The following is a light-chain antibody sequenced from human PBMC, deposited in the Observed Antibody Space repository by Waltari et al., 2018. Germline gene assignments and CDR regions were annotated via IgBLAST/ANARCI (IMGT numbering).Light chain of an antibody. CDR2: DAS. Sequence: IVMTQSPATLSVSPGERATLSCRASQSVISNLAWYQQKPGQAPRLLISDASTSATDIPVRFSGSGSGTEFTLTISSVQSEDFGIYFCQQYDKWTLYTFGQGTKLEIK. V-gene: IGKV3-15*01. J-gene: IGKJ2*01. CDR3: QQYDKWTLYT. CDR1: QSVISN.